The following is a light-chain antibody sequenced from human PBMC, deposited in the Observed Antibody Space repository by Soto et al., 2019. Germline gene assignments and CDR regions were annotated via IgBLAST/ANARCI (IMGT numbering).Light chain of an antibody. CDR3: QQYNIYWT. V-gene: IGKV1-5*01. J-gene: IGKJ1*01. CDR2: DAS. CDR1: QGISNS. Sequence: DIQMTQSPSTLSATAGDRVTITCRASQGISNSLAWYQQKPGKAPKLLIYDASSLESGVPSRFSGSGYGTEFTLTITSLQPDDFATYYCQQYNIYWTFGQGTKVDIK.